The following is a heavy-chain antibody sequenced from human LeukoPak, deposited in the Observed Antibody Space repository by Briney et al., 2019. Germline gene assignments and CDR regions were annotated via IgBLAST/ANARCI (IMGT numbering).Heavy chain of an antibody. Sequence: GGSMRLSCAASGFTFSTYSMNWVRQTPGKGLEWVSYISSSSSTILYADSVKGRLTISRDNAKNSLYLQMNSLGAADTAVYYCARVRSGYHFDYWGQGTLVTVSS. D-gene: IGHD3-22*01. CDR2: ISSSSSTI. V-gene: IGHV3-48*04. J-gene: IGHJ4*02. CDR1: GFTFSTYS. CDR3: ARVRSGYHFDY.